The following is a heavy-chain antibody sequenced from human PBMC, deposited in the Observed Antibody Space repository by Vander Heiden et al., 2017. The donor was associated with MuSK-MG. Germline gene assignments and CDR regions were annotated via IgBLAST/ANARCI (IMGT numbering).Heavy chain of an antibody. CDR3: ATGALGNYYYSSGYFDY. J-gene: IGHJ4*02. CDR2: FDPEDGET. Sequence: QVQLVQSGAEVKKPGASVKVSRKVSGYTLTQLQLHWGRQAPGKELEYMGGFDPEDGETIYAQKCQGRVTMTEDTSADTAYMELSSLRSEDTAVYYCATGALGNYYYSSGYFDYWGQGTLVTVSS. V-gene: IGHV1-24*01. D-gene: IGHD3-22*01. CDR1: GYTLTQLQ.